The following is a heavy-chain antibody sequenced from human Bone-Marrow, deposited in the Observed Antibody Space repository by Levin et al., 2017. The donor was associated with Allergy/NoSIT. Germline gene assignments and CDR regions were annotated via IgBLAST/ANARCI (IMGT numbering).Heavy chain of an antibody. D-gene: IGHD1-1*01. V-gene: IGHV4-59*01. CDR3: ARDLGIMEGFFDL. CDR2: VFHSGNT. CDR1: DGSFNDYY. Sequence: PSETLSLTCNVSDGSFNDYYWGWLRQPPGKGLEWIGSVFHSGNTNSNPSLKSRVTISVDTSKNQFSLKLTSVTAADTAVYYCARDLGIMEGFFDLWGRGTLVTVSS. J-gene: IGHJ2*01.